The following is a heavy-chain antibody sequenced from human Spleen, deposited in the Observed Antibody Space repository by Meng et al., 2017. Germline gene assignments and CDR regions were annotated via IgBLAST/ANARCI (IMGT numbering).Heavy chain of an antibody. CDR1: GGTFSDSA. D-gene: IGHD4-17*01. V-gene: IGHV1-69*06. CDR3: TAGGYGDQYYFDY. CDR2: VIPIFVTA. Sequence: HGQLVQSGVEGKKPGSSVKVSCKASGGTFSDSAINWVRQAPGQGLEWMGGVIPIFVTANYAQKFQGRVTIIADRSTSTAYMELSSLKSEDTAVYYCTAGGYGDQYYFDYWGQGTLVTVSS. J-gene: IGHJ4*02.